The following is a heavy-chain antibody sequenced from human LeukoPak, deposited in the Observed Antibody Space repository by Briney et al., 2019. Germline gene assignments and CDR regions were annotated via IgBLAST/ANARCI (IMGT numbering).Heavy chain of an antibody. CDR3: ARHGPADSRGYPLDY. Sequence: SETLSLTCTVSGGSIDSGDDYWSWIRQPPGKRLEWIAYIYNSVTTNYNPSLKSRLTISVDTSENQISLKLSSVTAADTAVYYCARHGPADSRGYPLDYWGQGTLVTVSS. CDR2: IYNSVTT. CDR1: GGSIDSGDDY. V-gene: IGHV4-61*08. D-gene: IGHD3-10*01. J-gene: IGHJ4*02.